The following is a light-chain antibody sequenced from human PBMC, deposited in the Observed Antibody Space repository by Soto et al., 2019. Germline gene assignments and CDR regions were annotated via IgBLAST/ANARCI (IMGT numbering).Light chain of an antibody. CDR2: RNN. J-gene: IGLJ3*02. V-gene: IGLV1-47*01. CDR3: AAWDDSLRGGV. Sequence: QSVLTQPPSASETPGQRVTISCSGSSSNIGSNYVYWYQQLPGTAPKLLIYRNNQSPSGVPDRFSGSKSGTSASLAISGLRSEDEAEYYCAAWDDSLRGGVFGGGTKLTVL. CDR1: SSNIGSNY.